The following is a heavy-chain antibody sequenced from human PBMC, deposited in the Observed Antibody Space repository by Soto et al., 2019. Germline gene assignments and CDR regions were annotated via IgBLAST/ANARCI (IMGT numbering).Heavy chain of an antibody. V-gene: IGHV2-5*02. CDR1: GFSLSTSGVG. Sequence: QITLKESGPTLVKPTQTLTLTCTFSGFSLSTSGVGVGWIRQPPGKALEWLALIYWDDDKRYSPSLKSRLTITKDTSKNQVVLTMTNMDPVDTATYYCARYRGDCSGGSCSWYFDLWGRGTLVTVSS. J-gene: IGHJ2*01. D-gene: IGHD2-15*01. CDR2: IYWDDDK. CDR3: ARYRGDCSGGSCSWYFDL.